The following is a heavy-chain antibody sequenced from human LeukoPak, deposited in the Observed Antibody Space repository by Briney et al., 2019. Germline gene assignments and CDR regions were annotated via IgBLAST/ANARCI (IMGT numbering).Heavy chain of an antibody. CDR2: IYTSGST. D-gene: IGHD3-22*01. Sequence: PSETLSLTCTVSGGSISSGSYYWSWIRQPAGKGLEWIGRIYTSGSTNYNPSLKSRVTISVDTSKNQFSLKLSSVTAADTAVYYCARGLRWYYDSSGPLGTGAFDIWGQGTMVTVSS. CDR1: GGSISSGSYY. J-gene: IGHJ3*02. V-gene: IGHV4-61*02. CDR3: ARGLRWYYDSSGPLGTGAFDI.